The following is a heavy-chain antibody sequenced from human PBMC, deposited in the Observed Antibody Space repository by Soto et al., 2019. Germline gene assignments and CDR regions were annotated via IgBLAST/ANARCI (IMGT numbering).Heavy chain of an antibody. Sequence: QVQLVESGGGVVQPGRSLRLSCAASGFTFSSYGMHWVRQAPGKGLEWVAVISYDGSNKYYADSVKGRFTISRDNSKNTLYLQMNSLRAEDTAVYYCAKSRGGEAYDFWSGPLIKDYGMDVWGQGTTVTVSS. CDR3: AKSRGGEAYDFWSGPLIKDYGMDV. V-gene: IGHV3-30*18. D-gene: IGHD3-3*01. CDR2: ISYDGSNK. CDR1: GFTFSSYG. J-gene: IGHJ6*02.